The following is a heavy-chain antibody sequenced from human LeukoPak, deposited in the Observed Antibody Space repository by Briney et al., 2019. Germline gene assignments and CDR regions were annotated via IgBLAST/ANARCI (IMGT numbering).Heavy chain of an antibody. D-gene: IGHD6-13*01. J-gene: IGHJ4*02. CDR2: INHSGST. CDR3: ARQGRDSSSGPHFDY. Sequence: NPSETLSLTCAVYGGSFSGYYWSWIRQPPGKGLEWIGEINHSGSTNYNPSLKSRVTISVDTSKNQFSLKLSSVTAADTAVYYCARQGRDSSSGPHFDYWGQGTLVTVSS. V-gene: IGHV4-34*01. CDR1: GGSFSGYY.